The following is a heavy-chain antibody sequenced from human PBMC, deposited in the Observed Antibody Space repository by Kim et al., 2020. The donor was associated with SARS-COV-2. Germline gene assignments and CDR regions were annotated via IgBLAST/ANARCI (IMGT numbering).Heavy chain of an antibody. V-gene: IGHV4-39*06. CDR3: ARDLVIPEMATSYGMDV. J-gene: IGHJ6*02. Sequence: LKSRVTISVDTSKNQFALKLSSVTAADTSVYYCARDLVIPEMATSYGMDVWGQGTTVTVSS. D-gene: IGHD5-12*01.